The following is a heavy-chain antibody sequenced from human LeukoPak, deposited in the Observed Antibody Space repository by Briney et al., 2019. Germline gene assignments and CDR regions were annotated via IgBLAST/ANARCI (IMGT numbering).Heavy chain of an antibody. CDR3: ASSHPLGSNNDYYTPFDY. Sequence: SETLSLTCTVSGVSISNYYWSWIRQPPGKGLEWIGYMYYSGSTNYNPSLKSRVTISVDTSKNQFSLKLSSVTAADTAVYYCASSHPLGSNNDYYTPFDYWGQGTLVTVSS. CDR1: GVSISNYY. J-gene: IGHJ4*02. D-gene: IGHD3-3*01. CDR2: MYYSGST. V-gene: IGHV4-59*01.